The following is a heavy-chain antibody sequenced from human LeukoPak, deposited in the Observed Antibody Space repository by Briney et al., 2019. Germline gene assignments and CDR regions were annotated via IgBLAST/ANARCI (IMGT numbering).Heavy chain of an antibody. V-gene: IGHV3-21*01. Sequence: GGSLRLSCAASGFTFSSYSMNWVRQAPGKGLEWVSSISSSSSYIYYADSVKGRFTISRDNAKNSLYLQMNSLRAEDTAVYYCARDTEYSSSSFILYYYGTDVWGQGTTVTVSS. CDR3: ARDTEYSSSSFILYYYGTDV. CDR2: ISSSSSYI. D-gene: IGHD6-6*01. CDR1: GFTFSSYS. J-gene: IGHJ6*02.